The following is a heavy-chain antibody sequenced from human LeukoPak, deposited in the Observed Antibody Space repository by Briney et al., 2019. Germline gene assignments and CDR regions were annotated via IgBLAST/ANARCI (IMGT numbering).Heavy chain of an antibody. J-gene: IGHJ6*02. CDR1: GFTFSPYW. CDR2: IKGDGSEK. CDR3: ARLGYYFAMDV. Sequence: GGSLRLSCAASGFTFSPYWMAWVRQAPGKGLQWVASIKGDGSEKYYVDSVKGRFTISRDKAEKSLYLQIVSLRAEDTAVYYCARLGYYFAMDVWGQGTTVTVSS. V-gene: IGHV3-7*05.